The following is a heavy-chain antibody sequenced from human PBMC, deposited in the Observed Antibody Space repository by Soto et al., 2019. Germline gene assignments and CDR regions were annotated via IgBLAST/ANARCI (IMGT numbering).Heavy chain of an antibody. D-gene: IGHD3-3*01. J-gene: IGHJ5*02. V-gene: IGHV4-59*01. CDR3: ARYNYDFWSGYYAPGWFDP. CDR2: IYYSGST. Sequence: SETLSLTCTVSGGSISSYYWSWIRQPPGKGLEWIGYIYYSGSTNYNPSLKSRVTISVDTSKNQFSLKLSSVTAADTAVYYCARYNYDFWSGYYAPGWFDPWGQGTLVTVSS. CDR1: GGSISSYY.